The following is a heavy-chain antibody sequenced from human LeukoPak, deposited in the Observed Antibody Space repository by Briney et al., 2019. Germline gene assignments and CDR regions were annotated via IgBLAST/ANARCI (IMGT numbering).Heavy chain of an antibody. Sequence: GGSLRLSCAASGFTFSSYSMNWVRQAPGKGLEWVSSISSSSSYIYYADSVKGRFTISRDNSKNTLYLEMNSLRAEDTAMYYCARERCSSTTCYGAYYYYYGMDVWGQGTTVTVSS. CDR1: GFTFSSYS. V-gene: IGHV3-21*04. J-gene: IGHJ6*02. CDR2: ISSSSSYI. CDR3: ARERCSSTTCYGAYYYYYGMDV. D-gene: IGHD2-2*01.